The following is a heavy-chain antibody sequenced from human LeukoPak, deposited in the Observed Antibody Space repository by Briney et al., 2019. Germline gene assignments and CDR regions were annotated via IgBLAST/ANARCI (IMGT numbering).Heavy chain of an antibody. CDR1: GYTFTDYY. CDR2: INPKSGDT. J-gene: IGHJ4*02. D-gene: IGHD3-10*01. Sequence: ASVKVSCKASGYTFTDYYIHWVRQAPGQGLEWMGWINPKSGDTNYEQKFQGRVTMTRDTSVSTAYLEINSLRPEDTAVYYCAREAMGSGNYLFRDFDFWGQGTLVTVSS. V-gene: IGHV1-2*02. CDR3: AREAMGSGNYLFRDFDF.